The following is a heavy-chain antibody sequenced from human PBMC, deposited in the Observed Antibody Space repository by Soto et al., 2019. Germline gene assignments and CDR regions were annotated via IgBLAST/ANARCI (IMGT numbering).Heavy chain of an antibody. CDR3: AKSPVDCGTFDY. CDR2: ISGSGGST. Sequence: EVQVLESGGGLIQPGGTLRLSCAASRFIFSSYGMSWVRQAPGKGLEWVSGISGSGGSTWYADSVKGRFTISRDNSKKTLQLQLSSLIVDHTAVDYCAKSPVDCGTFDYWGQGTLVTVSS. J-gene: IGHJ4*02. D-gene: IGHD2-21*02. V-gene: IGHV3-23*01. CDR1: RFIFSSYG.